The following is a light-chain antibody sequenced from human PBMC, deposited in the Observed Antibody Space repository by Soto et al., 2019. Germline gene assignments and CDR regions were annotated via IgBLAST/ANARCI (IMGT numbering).Light chain of an antibody. CDR3: QQYNNWPQT. CDR2: GVS. J-gene: IGKJ1*01. V-gene: IGKV3-15*01. CDR1: QSVSSD. Sequence: EIVTQQSHATLSVSPGERSTLSCRASQSVSSDLAWYQQKPGQAHSLLIYGVSTRATGIPTRFSGSGSGRQFTLTISSLQSEDFAVYYCQQYNNWPQTFGQGTKVDIK.